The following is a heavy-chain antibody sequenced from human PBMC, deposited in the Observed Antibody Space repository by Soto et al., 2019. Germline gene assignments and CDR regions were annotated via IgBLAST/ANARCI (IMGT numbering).Heavy chain of an antibody. J-gene: IGHJ4*02. CDR1: GFTFDSYS. CDR2: IDSSSSNK. CDR3: ARDDDSAMALNFDY. V-gene: IGHV3-48*02. D-gene: IGHD5-18*01. Sequence: EVQLVESGGGLVQPGGSLRLSCAASGFTFDSYSMNWVRQAPGKGLEWVSYIDSSSSNKHYADSVKGRFMISRDNDKNTLHLQMSSLRDEETAFYYCARDDDSAMALNFDYWGQGTLVTVSS.